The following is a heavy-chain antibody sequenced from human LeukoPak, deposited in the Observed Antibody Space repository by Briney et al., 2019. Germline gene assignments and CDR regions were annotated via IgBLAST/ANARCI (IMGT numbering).Heavy chain of an antibody. V-gene: IGHV6-1*01. J-gene: IGHJ5*02. CDR1: GDSVSSSTAA. Sequence: SQTLSLTCAISGDSVSSSTAAWNWIRQSPSGGLEWLGRTYYRSKWYNDYAVSVKGRITINPDTSKNQLSLQLKSVTPEDTAVYFCTRGYSNPYYWFDPWGQGTLVTVSS. CDR3: TRGYSNPYYWFDP. D-gene: IGHD2-21*01. CDR2: TYYRSKWYN.